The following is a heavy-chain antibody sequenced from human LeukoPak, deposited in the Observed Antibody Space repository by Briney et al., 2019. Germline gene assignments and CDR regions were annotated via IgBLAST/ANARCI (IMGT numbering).Heavy chain of an antibody. CDR2: ISSSGSTI. CDR1: GFTFSDYY. D-gene: IGHD2-2*01. J-gene: IGHJ5*02. V-gene: IGHV3-11*01. CDR3: ARASHRYCSSTSCYGQVNWFDP. Sequence: PGGSLRLSCAASGFTFSDYYMSWIRQAPGKGLEWVSYISSSGSTIYHADSVKGRFTISRDNAKNSPYLQMNSLRAEDTAVYYCARASHRYCSSTSCYGQVNWFDPWGQGTLVTVSS.